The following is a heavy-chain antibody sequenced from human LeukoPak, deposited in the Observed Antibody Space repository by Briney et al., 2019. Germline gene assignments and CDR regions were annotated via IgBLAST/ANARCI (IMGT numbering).Heavy chain of an antibody. Sequence: SVKVSCKASGYTFTSYGISWVRQAPGQGLEWMGRIIPIFGTANYAQKFQGRVTITTDESTSTAYMELSSLRSEGTDVYYCARDRSVEGRYYYDSNGLHYFDYWGQGTLVTVSS. J-gene: IGHJ4*02. D-gene: IGHD3-22*01. CDR2: IIPIFGTA. V-gene: IGHV1-69*05. CDR1: GYTFTSYG. CDR3: ARDRSVEGRYYYDSNGLHYFDY.